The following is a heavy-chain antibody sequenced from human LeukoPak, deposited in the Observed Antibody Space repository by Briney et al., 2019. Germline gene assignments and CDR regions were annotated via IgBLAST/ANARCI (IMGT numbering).Heavy chain of an antibody. Sequence: PSETLSLTCTVSGGSISSYYWSWLRQPPGKGLEWLGYKYHRGSTVYNPSLRGRVTMSLDTSKNQFSLKLSSVTAADTAVYYCARHVYGGNEVYWFDPWGQGTLVTVSS. CDR2: KYHRGST. V-gene: IGHV4-59*08. CDR1: GGSISSYY. D-gene: IGHD4-23*01. CDR3: ARHVYGGNEVYWFDP. J-gene: IGHJ5*02.